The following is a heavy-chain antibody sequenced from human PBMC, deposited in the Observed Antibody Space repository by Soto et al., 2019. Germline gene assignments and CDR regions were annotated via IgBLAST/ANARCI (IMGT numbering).Heavy chain of an antibody. D-gene: IGHD6-19*01. V-gene: IGHV4-34*01. Sequence: PSETLSLTCDVYGGSFSGYFWNWIRQSPGKGLEWIGKVNHNGRNNYNPSLKSRVTISSDMSKKQISLKLTSVTAADTAVYYCARGRSSDWQVAFDSWGQGTMVTVSS. CDR2: VNHNGRN. J-gene: IGHJ3*01. CDR1: GGSFSGYF. CDR3: ARGRSSDWQVAFDS.